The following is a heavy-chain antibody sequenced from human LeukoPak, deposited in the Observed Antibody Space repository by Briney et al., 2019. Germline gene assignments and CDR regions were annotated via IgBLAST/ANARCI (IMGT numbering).Heavy chain of an antibody. CDR3: GRGGVVPATVSNWFDP. J-gene: IGHJ5*02. Sequence: ASVKVSCKASGYTFTNFGITWVRQAPGQGLEWMGWISAYNGNTKYAQNLQGRVTMTTDTSTSTAYMELRSLISDDTAIYYCGRGGVVPATVSNWFDPWAREPWSPSPQ. CDR1: GYTFTNFG. V-gene: IGHV1-18*01. D-gene: IGHD2-2*01. CDR2: ISAYNGNT.